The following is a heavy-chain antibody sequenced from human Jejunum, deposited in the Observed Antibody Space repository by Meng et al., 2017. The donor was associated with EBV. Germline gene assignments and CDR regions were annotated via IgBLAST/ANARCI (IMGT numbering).Heavy chain of an antibody. D-gene: IGHD6-13*01. CDR1: GGYISGSY. Sequence: QESGPGLVTPSETLYITCTVSGGYISGSYWNWIRKSPGKGMEWIGYVYYTGGTNYNPSLRGRVTISVDTSKNQFSLNLISVTAADTAVYFCAREIPAAGKFDSWGQGALVTVSS. CDR2: VYYTGGT. J-gene: IGHJ4*02. CDR3: AREIPAAGKFDS. V-gene: IGHV4-59*01.